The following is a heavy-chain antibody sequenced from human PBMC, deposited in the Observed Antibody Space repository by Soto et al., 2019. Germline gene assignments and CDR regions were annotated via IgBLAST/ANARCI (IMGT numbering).Heavy chain of an antibody. D-gene: IGHD6-19*01. CDR1: GYTFTGYY. CDR3: ARGGSGLVPSFDY. Sequence: QVQLVQSGAEVKKPGASVKVSCKASGYTFTGYYMHWVRQAPGQGLEWMGWINPNSGGTNYAQKLKGRVTMTRDTSISTAYMELSRLRSDDTAVYYCARGGSGLVPSFDYWGQGTLVTVSS. V-gene: IGHV1-2*02. J-gene: IGHJ4*02. CDR2: INPNSGGT.